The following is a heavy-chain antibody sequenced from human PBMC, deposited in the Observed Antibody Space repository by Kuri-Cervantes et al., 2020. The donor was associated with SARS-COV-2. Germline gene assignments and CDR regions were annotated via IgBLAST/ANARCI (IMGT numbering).Heavy chain of an antibody. V-gene: IGHV1-69*13. Sequence: SVKVSCKASGGTFSSYAISWVRQAPGQGLEWMGGIIPISGTANYAQKFQGRVTITADESTSTAYMELSSLRSEDTAVYYCARDRVVPGDYYYYGMDVWGQGTTVTVSS. CDR2: IIPISGTA. CDR3: ARDRVVPGDYYYYGMDV. D-gene: IGHD2-15*01. J-gene: IGHJ6*02. CDR1: GGTFSSYA.